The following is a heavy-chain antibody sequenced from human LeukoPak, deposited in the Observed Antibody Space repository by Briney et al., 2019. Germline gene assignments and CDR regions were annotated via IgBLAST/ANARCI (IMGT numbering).Heavy chain of an antibody. CDR1: GGSISSSSYY. Sequence: SETLSLTCTVSGGSISSSSYYWGWICQPPGKGLEWIGSIYYSGSTNYNPSLKSRVTISVDTSKNQFSLKLSSVTAADTAIYYCARSYCSGGSCWVYFDYWGQGTLVTVSS. J-gene: IGHJ4*02. V-gene: IGHV4-39*07. CDR3: ARSYCSGGSCWVYFDY. D-gene: IGHD2-15*01. CDR2: IYYSGST.